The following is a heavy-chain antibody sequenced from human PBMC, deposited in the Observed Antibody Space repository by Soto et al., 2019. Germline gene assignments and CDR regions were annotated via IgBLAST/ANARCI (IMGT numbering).Heavy chain of an antibody. CDR3: AREVGATGFDY. Sequence: SSETLSLTCTVSGGSISSYYWSWIRQPPGKGLEWIGYIYYSGSTNYNPSLKSRVTISVDTSKNQFSLKLSSVTAADTAVYYCAREVGATGFDYWGQGTLVTVSS. CDR2: IYYSGST. V-gene: IGHV4-59*01. J-gene: IGHJ4*02. D-gene: IGHD1-26*01. CDR1: GGSISSYY.